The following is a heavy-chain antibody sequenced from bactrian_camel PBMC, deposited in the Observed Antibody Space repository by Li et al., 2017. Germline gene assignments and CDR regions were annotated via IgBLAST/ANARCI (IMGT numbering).Heavy chain of an antibody. D-gene: IGHD3*01. J-gene: IGHJ4*01. CDR3: AAGLRWCRQGYPTAEFQY. CDR2: DNGVGTT. V-gene: IGHV3S53*01. CDR1: GTITYA. Sequence: HVQLVESGGGLVQPGESLTLSCAHSGTITYAMTWVCQAPGKERDWVATDNGVGTTYYGDSVKGRFTVSQDDAKYTVFLQMNNLKPEDTATYYCAAGLRWCRQGYPTAEFQYLGSGTQVTVS.